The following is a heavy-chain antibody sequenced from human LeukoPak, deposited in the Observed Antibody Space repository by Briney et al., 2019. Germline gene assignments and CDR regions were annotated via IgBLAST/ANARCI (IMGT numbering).Heavy chain of an antibody. CDR1: GYTFTGYY. CDR3: ARVKSSGATRRFDY. V-gene: IGHV1-2*02. CDR2: INPNSGGT. Sequence: ASVKVSFKASGYTFTGYYMHWVRQAPGQGLEWMGWINPNSGGTNYAQKFQGRVTMTRDTSISTGYMEMSRLRSDDTAVYYCARVKSSGATRRFDYWGQGTLVTVSS. D-gene: IGHD1-26*01. J-gene: IGHJ4*02.